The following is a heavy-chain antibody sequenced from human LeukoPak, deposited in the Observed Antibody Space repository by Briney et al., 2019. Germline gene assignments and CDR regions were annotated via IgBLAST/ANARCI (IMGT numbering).Heavy chain of an antibody. CDR2: INHSGST. J-gene: IGHJ4*02. D-gene: IGHD3-10*01. Sequence: PSETLSLTCAVYGGSFSGYYWSWIRQPPGKGLEWIGEINHSGSTNYNPSLKSRVTISVDTSKNQFSLKLSSVTAADTAVYYCARRGAPYYYGSGSYYRSHYYFDYWGQGTLVTVSS. CDR1: GGSFSGYY. V-gene: IGHV4-34*01. CDR3: ARRGAPYYYGSGSYYRSHYYFDY.